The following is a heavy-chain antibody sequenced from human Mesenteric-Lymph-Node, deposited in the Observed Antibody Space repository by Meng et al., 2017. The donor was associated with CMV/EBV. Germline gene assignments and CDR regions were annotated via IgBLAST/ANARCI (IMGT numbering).Heavy chain of an antibody. D-gene: IGHD6-19*01. V-gene: IGHV3-23*01. Sequence: GESLKISCAASGFTFDNYAMSWVRQTPGKGLEWVSAISASGGSTYNADSVKGRFTISRDNSRNMLFLHMKSLRVEDTAVYYCASFGYSSGLYWGQGTLVTVSS. CDR2: ISASGGST. J-gene: IGHJ4*02. CDR3: ASFGYSSGLY. CDR1: GFTFDNYA.